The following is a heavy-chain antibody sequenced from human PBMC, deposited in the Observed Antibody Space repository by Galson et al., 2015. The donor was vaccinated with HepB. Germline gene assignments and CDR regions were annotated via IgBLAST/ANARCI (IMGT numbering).Heavy chain of an antibody. CDR2: ISGYNGNT. D-gene: IGHD4-23*01. J-gene: IGHJ4*02. Sequence: SVKVSCKASGYTISTYGISWVRQAPGQGLEWMGWISGYNGNTNYAQKLQGRVTMSTDTPTSTAYMELRSLRSDDTAVYYCARVVRAGAAYFDYWGQGTLVTVSS. CDR1: GYTISTYG. CDR3: ARVVRAGAAYFDY. V-gene: IGHV1-18*01.